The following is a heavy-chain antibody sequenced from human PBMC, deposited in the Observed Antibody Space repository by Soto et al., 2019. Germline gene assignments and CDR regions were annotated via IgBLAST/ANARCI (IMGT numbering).Heavy chain of an antibody. Sequence: EVQLVPSGAEVKKPGESLKISCKGSGYSFSNYWIAWVRQMPGKGLEWMGIIFPADSDTKYSPSFQGQVTISADKSISAAYLQWSSLKASDTAMYYCASSVVVPSTMNYFDYWGQGSLVTVSS. CDR3: ASSVVVPSTMNYFDY. CDR2: IFPADSDT. J-gene: IGHJ4*02. V-gene: IGHV5-51*01. CDR1: GYSFSNYW. D-gene: IGHD2-15*01.